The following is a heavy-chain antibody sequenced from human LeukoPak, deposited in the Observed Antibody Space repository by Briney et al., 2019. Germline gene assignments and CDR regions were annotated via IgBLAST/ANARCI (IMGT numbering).Heavy chain of an antibody. V-gene: IGHV1-18*01. Sequence: ASVKVSCKSSGYTFTSYGISWVRQAPGQGLEWMGWISAYNGNTNYAQKLQGRVTMTTDTSTSTAYKELRSLRSDDTAVYYCARDRRDGYNKLGYWGQGTLVTVSS. CDR3: ARDRRDGYNKLGY. CDR1: GYTFTSYG. CDR2: ISAYNGNT. D-gene: IGHD5-24*01. J-gene: IGHJ4*02.